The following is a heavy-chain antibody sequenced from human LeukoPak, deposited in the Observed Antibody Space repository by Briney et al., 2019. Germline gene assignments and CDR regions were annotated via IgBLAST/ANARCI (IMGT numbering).Heavy chain of an antibody. CDR3: ARVSFGGVIPGAFDI. J-gene: IGHJ3*02. CDR1: GGSISSGDYY. Sequence: KPSETLSLTCTVSGGSISSGDYYWSWIRQPPGKGLEWIGYIYYSGSTYYNPSLKSRVTISVDTSKNQFSLKLSSVTAADTAVYYCARVSFGGVIPGAFDIWGQGTMVTVSS. V-gene: IGHV4-30-4*01. D-gene: IGHD3-16*02. CDR2: IYYSGST.